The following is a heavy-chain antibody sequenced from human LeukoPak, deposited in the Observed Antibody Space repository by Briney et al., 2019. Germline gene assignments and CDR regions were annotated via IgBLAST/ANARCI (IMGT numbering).Heavy chain of an antibody. D-gene: IGHD2-2*01. J-gene: IGHJ6*02. CDR1: GGTFSSYA. Sequence: SVKVSCKASGGTFSSYAISWVRQAPGQGLEWMGRIIPILGIANYAQKFQGRVTITADKSTSTAYMELSSLRSEDTAVYYCAREHIYCSSTSCQTPTDYYYYYGMDVWGQGTTVTVSS. V-gene: IGHV1-69*04. CDR2: IIPILGIA. CDR3: AREHIYCSSTSCQTPTDYYYYYGMDV.